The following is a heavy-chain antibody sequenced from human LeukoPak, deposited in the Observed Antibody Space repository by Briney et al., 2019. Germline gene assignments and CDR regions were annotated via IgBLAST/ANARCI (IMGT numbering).Heavy chain of an antibody. D-gene: IGHD3-16*02. V-gene: IGHV4-34*01. CDR3: ARVAYDYVWGSYRSYYYYGMDV. J-gene: IGHJ6*02. Sequence: SETLSLTCAVYGGSFSGYHWSWIRQPPGKGLEWIGEINHSGSTNYNPSLKSRVTISVDTSKNQFSLKLSSVTAADTAVYYCARVAYDYVWGSYRSYYYYGMDVWGQGTTVTVSS. CDR1: GGSFSGYH. CDR2: INHSGST.